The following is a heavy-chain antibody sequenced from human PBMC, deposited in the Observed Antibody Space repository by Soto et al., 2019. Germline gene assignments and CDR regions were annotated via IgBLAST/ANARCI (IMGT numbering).Heavy chain of an antibody. CDR1: GGTFSSYA. V-gene: IGHV1-69*05. CDR3: ARARAMRAAAGGY. CDR2: IIPIFGTT. Sequence: GASVKVSCKASGGTFSSYAISWVRQAPGQGLEWMGGIIPIFGTTNYAQKLQGRVTMTTDTSTSTAYMVLRILRSDDTAVYYCARARAMRAAAGGYWGQGTLVTVSS. D-gene: IGHD6-13*01. J-gene: IGHJ4*02.